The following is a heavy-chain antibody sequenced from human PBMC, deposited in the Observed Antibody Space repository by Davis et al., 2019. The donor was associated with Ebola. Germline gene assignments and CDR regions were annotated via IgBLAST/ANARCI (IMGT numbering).Heavy chain of an antibody. CDR1: VITFSSYA. CDR2: ISGSGGST. V-gene: IGHV3-23*01. D-gene: IGHD2-21*01. CDR3: ARDWAGLDV. Sequence: PAGSLRLSCTDSVITFSSYAMTWVRQAPGKGLELVSAISGSGGSTYYADSVKGRFTISRDNSNKTLYLQMNSLRVEDTAVYYCARDWAGLDVWGRGTTVTVSS. J-gene: IGHJ6*04.